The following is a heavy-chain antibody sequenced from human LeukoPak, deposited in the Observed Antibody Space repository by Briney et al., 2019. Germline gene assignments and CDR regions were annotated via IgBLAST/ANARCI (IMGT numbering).Heavy chain of an antibody. J-gene: IGHJ4*02. CDR2: VDYSGNI. V-gene: IGHV4-59*08. CDR1: GGSMRLND. CDR3: ARRAATGLRCAGGYFEY. D-gene: IGHD3-10*02. Sequence: PSETLSLTCSVSGGSMRLNDWGWIRQPPGKGLEWIADVDYSGNIKYNPSLRSRVTMSFDTAKNQFSLNLSSVTVADAAVYYCARRAATGLRCAGGYFEYWGQGTLVIVSS.